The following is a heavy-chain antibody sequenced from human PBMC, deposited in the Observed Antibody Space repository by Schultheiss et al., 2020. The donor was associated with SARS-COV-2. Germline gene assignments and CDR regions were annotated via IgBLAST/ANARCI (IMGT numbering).Heavy chain of an antibody. V-gene: IGHV1-8*01. CDR2: MNPNSGNT. CDR3: ATDGLDYGSGSYSGW. D-gene: IGHD3-10*01. J-gene: IGHJ4*02. CDR1: GYTFTSYD. Sequence: ASVKVSCKASGYTFTSYDINWVRQATGQGLEWMGWMNPNSGNTGYAQKFQGRVTMTEDTSTDTAYMELSSLRSEDTAVYYCATDGLDYGSGSYSGWWGQGTLVTVSS.